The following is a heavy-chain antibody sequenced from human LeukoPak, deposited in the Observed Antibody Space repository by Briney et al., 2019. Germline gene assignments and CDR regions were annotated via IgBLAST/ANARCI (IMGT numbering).Heavy chain of an antibody. CDR3: ARDNSVEDTAWWFDP. CDR2: INPSGGST. J-gene: IGHJ5*02. V-gene: IGHV1-46*01. Sequence: ASVKVSCTASGYTFTSYYMHWVRQAPGQGLEWMGIINPSGGSTSYAQKFQGRVTMTRDMSTSTDYMELSSLRSEDTAVYYCARDNSVEDTAWWFDPWGQGTLVTVSS. CDR1: GYTFTSYY. D-gene: IGHD4-23*01.